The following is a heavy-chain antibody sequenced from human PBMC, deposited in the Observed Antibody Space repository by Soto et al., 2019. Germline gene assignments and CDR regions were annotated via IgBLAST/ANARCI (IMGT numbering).Heavy chain of an antibody. CDR3: AKATATGGGAFEI. CDR2: ILVGGST. J-gene: IGHJ3*02. D-gene: IGHD2-8*02. V-gene: IGHV3-23*01. Sequence: PGGSLRLSCAVSGFICSSYGMSGVRQAPGKGLAWVSTILVGGSTHYEDSVQGRFTISRDTSKNTVYLHMNSLTAGDTAVYYCAKATATGGGAFEIYGQGTMVTVSS. CDR1: GFICSSYG.